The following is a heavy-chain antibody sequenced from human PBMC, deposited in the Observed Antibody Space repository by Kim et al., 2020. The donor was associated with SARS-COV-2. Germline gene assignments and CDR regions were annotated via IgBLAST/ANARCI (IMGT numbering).Heavy chain of an antibody. Sequence: GGSLRLSCAASGFTFSSYSMNWVRQAPGKGLEWVSYISSSSSTRYYADSVKGRFTISRDNTKNSLYLQMNSLRAEDTAVYYCARGWAAAGTCDYWGQGTLVTVSS. CDR2: ISSSSSTR. CDR1: GFTFSSYS. CDR3: ARGWAAAGTCDY. J-gene: IGHJ4*02. V-gene: IGHV3-48*04. D-gene: IGHD6-13*01.